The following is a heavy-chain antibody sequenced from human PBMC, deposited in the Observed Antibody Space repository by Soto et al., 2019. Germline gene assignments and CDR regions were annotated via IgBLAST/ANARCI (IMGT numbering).Heavy chain of an antibody. V-gene: IGHV3-23*01. CDR1: GFTFSSYA. CDR2: ISGSGGST. J-gene: IGHJ4*02. CDR3: AKVRAATIYSTRLDY. Sequence: PGGSLRLSCAASGFTFSSYAMSWVRQAPGKGLEWVSAISGSGGSTYYADSVKGRFTISRDNSKNTLYLQMNSLRAEDTAVYYCAKVRAATIYSTRLDYWGQGTLVTVSS. D-gene: IGHD5-12*01.